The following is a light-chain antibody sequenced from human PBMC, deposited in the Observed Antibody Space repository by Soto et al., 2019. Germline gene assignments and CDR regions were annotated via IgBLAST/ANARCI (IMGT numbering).Light chain of an antibody. CDR2: KVS. CDR3: MQGTHWPIT. J-gene: IGKJ5*01. Sequence: DVGLPPTPLSLPVTLGQPASISCRSNQSLVHSDGIAYFSWFQQRPGRSPRRLIYKVSNRDSGVPARFSGSGSGTDFALKISRVEAEDVGVYYCMQGTHWPITFGEGTRLETK. CDR1: QSLVHSDGIAY. V-gene: IGKV2-30*02.